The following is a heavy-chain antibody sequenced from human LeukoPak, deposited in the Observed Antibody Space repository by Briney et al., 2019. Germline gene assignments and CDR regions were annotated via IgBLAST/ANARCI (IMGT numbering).Heavy chain of an antibody. V-gene: IGHV3-23*01. D-gene: IGHD6-6*01. CDR1: GFTFSSYA. CDR3: AKDRPGGIGGLSFDY. J-gene: IGHJ4*02. Sequence: HPGGSLRLSCAASGFTFSSYAMSWVRQAPGKGLEWVSAISGSGGSTYYADSVKGRLTISRDNSKNTLYLQMNSLRAEDTAVYYCAKDRPGGIGGLSFDYWGQGTLVTVSS. CDR2: ISGSGGST.